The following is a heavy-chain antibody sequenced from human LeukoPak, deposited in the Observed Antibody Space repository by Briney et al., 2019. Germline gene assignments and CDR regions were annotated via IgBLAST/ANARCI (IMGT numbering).Heavy chain of an antibody. V-gene: IGHV7-4-1*02. D-gene: IGHD3-3*01. CDR3: ARGPYYDFWRTFNYFDY. CDR2: INTNTGNP. J-gene: IGHJ4*02. Sequence: GASAKVSCKASGYTFTSYAMNWVRQAPGQGLEWMGWINTNTGNPTYAQGFTGRFVFSLDTSVSTAYLQISSLKAEDTAVYYCARGPYYDFWRTFNYFDYWGQGTLVTVSS. CDR1: GYTFTSYA.